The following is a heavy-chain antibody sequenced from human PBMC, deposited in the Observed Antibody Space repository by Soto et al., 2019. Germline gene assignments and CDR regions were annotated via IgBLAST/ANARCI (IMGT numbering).Heavy chain of an antibody. J-gene: IGHJ6*02. D-gene: IGHD3-10*01. CDR3: ATMGQETTFYGSGSGFDMDV. V-gene: IGHV1-69*01. Sequence: QVQLVQSGAEVKKPGSSVKVSCKASGGTFSRYAISWVRQAPGQGLEWMGGIIPLFGTAKYAQKFQGRVTITVDESTRTGYMELSSLRSEDTAVYYCATMGQETTFYGSGSGFDMDVWGQGTPVTVSS. CDR2: IIPLFGTA. CDR1: GGTFSRYA.